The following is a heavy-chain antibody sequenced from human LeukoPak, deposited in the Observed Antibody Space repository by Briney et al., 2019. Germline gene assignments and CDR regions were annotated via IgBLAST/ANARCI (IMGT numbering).Heavy chain of an antibody. CDR1: GFTFSTYS. CDR2: ISSTSNYI. Sequence: GGSLRLSCEASGFTFSTYSMNWVRQAPGKGLEWVSSISSTSNYIYYADSVKGRFTISRDNAKNSLYLQMNSLRAEDTAVYYCARALWSGPVYYGMDVWGQGTTVTVSS. D-gene: IGHD3-10*01. J-gene: IGHJ6*02. CDR3: ARALWSGPVYYGMDV. V-gene: IGHV3-21*06.